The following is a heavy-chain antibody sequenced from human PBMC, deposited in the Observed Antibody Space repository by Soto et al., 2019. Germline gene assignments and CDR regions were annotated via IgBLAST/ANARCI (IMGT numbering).Heavy chain of an antibody. CDR2: IIPILGIA. CDR3: GREKQFFPQLVY. Sequence: QVQLVQSGAEVKKPGSSVKVSCKASGGTFSSYTISWVRQAPGQGLEWMGRIIPILGIANYAQKFQGRVTITADKSTSTAYMALTSLRSSERAVYYGGREKQFFPQLVYGGQRSLVTV. J-gene: IGHJ4*02. V-gene: IGHV1-69*08. D-gene: IGHD6-6*01. CDR1: GGTFSSYT.